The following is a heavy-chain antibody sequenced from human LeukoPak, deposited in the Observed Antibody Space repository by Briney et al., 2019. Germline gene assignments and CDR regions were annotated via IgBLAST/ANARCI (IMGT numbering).Heavy chain of an antibody. CDR1: GFTFSSYW. V-gene: IGHV3-7*01. D-gene: IGHD2-2*01. CDR2: IKQDGSEK. Sequence: GGSLRLSCAASGFTFSSYWMSWVRQAPGKGPEWVANIKQDGSEKYYVDSVKGRFTISRDNAKNSLYLQMNSLRAEDTAVYYCARVGAAEGGCSSTSCYHPPEDYFDYWGQGTLVTVSS. CDR3: ARVGAAEGGCSSTSCYHPPEDYFDY. J-gene: IGHJ4*02.